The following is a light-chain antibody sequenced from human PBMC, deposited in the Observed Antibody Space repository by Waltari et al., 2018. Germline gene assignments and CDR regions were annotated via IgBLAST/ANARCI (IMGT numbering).Light chain of an antibody. J-gene: IGKJ5*01. CDR2: AAS. Sequence: EIVLTQSPATLSLSPGERATLSCRASQSVSDYLAWYQQKPGQAPRLLISAASNRATGIPARFSGSGSGTDFTLTISSLEPEDFAIYYCQQRSNWPISFGQGTRLEIK. CDR3: QQRSNWPIS. CDR1: QSVSDY. V-gene: IGKV3-11*01.